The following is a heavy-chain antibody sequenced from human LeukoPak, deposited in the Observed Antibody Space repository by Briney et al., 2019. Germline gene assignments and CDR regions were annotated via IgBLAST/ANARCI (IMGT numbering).Heavy chain of an antibody. V-gene: IGHV4-39*07. CDR1: GGSISSSSYY. D-gene: IGHD3-22*01. J-gene: IGHJ4*02. CDR3: AREYYCDSSGYCPFDY. CDR2: IYHSGST. Sequence: SETLSLTCTVSGGSISSSSYYWGWIRQPPGKGLEWIGSIYHSGSTYYNPSLKSRVTISVDTSKNQFSLKLSSVTAADTAVYYCAREYYCDSSGYCPFDYWGQGTLVTVSS.